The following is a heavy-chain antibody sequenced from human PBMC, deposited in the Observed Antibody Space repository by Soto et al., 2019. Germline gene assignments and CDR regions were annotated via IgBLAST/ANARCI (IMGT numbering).Heavy chain of an antibody. CDR2: INPSCGSP. Sequence: GYSVKVACKASGYTFTSYFIHWVRQAPGQGLEWMGIINPSCGSPTYAQKFQGAVTMTSDTSTSTVYMELSSLRSEDTAVYYCARGPAALDYWGQGTLVTVSS. D-gene: IGHD6-13*01. CDR3: ARGPAALDY. V-gene: IGHV1-46*01. CDR1: GYTFTSYF. J-gene: IGHJ4*02.